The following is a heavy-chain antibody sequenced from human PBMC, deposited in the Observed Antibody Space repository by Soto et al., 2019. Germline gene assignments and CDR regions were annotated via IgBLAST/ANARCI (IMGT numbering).Heavy chain of an antibody. J-gene: IGHJ5*02. CDR1: GGSFSGYY. Sequence: SETLSLTCAVYGGSFSGYYWSWIRQPPGKGLEWIGEINHSGSTNYNPSLKSRVTISVDTSKNQFSLKLSSVTAADTAVYYCARGRSSSWYVYNWFAPWGQGTLVTVSS. D-gene: IGHD6-13*01. CDR3: ARGRSSSWYVYNWFAP. CDR2: INHSGST. V-gene: IGHV4-34*01.